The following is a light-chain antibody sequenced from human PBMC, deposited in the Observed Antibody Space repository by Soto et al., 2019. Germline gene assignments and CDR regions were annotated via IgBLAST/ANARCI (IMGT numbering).Light chain of an antibody. Sequence: QSVLTQPASVSGSPGQSISISCTGTSSDVGGYNYVSWYQHQPGKAPKLVIFDVSGRPSGISNRFSGSKSGNTASLTISGLRPEDEADYYCSSYNAFNLYVFGTGTKVTVL. CDR3: SSYNAFNLYV. V-gene: IGLV2-14*03. CDR1: SSDVGGYNY. CDR2: DVS. J-gene: IGLJ1*01.